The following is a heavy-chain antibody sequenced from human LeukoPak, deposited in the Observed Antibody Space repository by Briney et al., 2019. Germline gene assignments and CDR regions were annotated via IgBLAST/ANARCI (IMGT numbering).Heavy chain of an antibody. CDR1: GFTFSSYA. CDR2: ISGSGGST. V-gene: IGHV3-23*01. Sequence: PGGSLRLSCAASGFTFSSYAMSWVRQAPGKGLEWVSAISGSGGSTYYADSVKGRFTISRDNSKNTLYLQMNSLRAEDTAVYYCAKDVILYYYDSSGYYSYWRQGTLVTVSS. J-gene: IGHJ4*02. D-gene: IGHD3-22*01. CDR3: AKDVILYYYDSSGYYSY.